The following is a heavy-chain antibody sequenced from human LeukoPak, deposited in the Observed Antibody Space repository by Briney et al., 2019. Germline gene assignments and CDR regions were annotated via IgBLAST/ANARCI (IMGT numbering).Heavy chain of an antibody. CDR2: IIPIFGTA. J-gene: IGHJ5*02. CDR1: RGTFSSYA. V-gene: IGHV1-69*01. Sequence: ASVKVSCKASRGTFSSYAISWVRQGPGQGVEWMGGIIPIFGTANYAQKFQGRVTITADESTSTAYMELSSLRSEDTAVYYCAFIGSTRTRNWFDPWGQGTLVAVSS. CDR3: AFIGSTRTRNWFDP. D-gene: IGHD2-2*01.